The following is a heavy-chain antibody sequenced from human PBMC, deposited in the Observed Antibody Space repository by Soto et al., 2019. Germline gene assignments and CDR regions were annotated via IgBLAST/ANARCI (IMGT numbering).Heavy chain of an antibody. Sequence: EQLLESGRGLVQPGGSLTLSCAASGFTFNHYGMAWVRQAPGKGLEWVSVISGSGGTTYYADSVKGRFTISRDNSKSTVYLQMNSLRVEETALYSCAKVIVLGASTIEFWGPGTLVTVSS. D-gene: IGHD6-6*01. CDR2: ISGSGGTT. V-gene: IGHV3-23*01. J-gene: IGHJ4*02. CDR1: GFTFNHYG. CDR3: AKVIVLGASTIEF.